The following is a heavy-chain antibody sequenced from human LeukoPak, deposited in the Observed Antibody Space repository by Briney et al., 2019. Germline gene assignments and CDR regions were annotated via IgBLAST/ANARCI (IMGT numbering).Heavy chain of an antibody. CDR2: VNSDGTST. Sequence: HPGGSLRLSCAASGFTFSSYWMFWVRQAPGKGLVWVSRVNSDGTSTNYADSVKGRFTVSRDNAKNTLYLQMNSLRVEDTAVYYCARDLFGAYCGGTCPTPDYWGQGTLVSVSS. CDR3: ARDLFGAYCGGTCPTPDY. CDR1: GFTFSSYW. V-gene: IGHV3-74*01. J-gene: IGHJ4*02. D-gene: IGHD2-21*01.